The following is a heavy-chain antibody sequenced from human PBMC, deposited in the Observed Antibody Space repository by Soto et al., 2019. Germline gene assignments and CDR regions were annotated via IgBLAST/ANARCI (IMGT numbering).Heavy chain of an antibody. CDR1: GFSLSTTGVG. CDR2: IYWDNDK. CDR3: ARSLWFGELH. J-gene: IGHJ4*02. D-gene: IGHD3-10*01. Sequence: QITLKESGPTLVKPTQTLTLTCSFSGFSLSTTGVGVGWIRQSPGKALEWLAIIYWDNDKRYSPSLKSRVTITKDTSKNQVVLTVTNMDPVDTGTYCCARSLWFGELHWGQGALATVSS. V-gene: IGHV2-5*02.